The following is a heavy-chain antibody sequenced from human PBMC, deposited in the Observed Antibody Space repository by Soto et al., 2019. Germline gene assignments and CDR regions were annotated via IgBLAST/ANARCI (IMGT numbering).Heavy chain of an antibody. CDR2: TYYRSKWYN. Sequence: PSQTLSLTFAISVDSVSSNSSSWNWIRQSPSRGLEWLGRTYYRSKWYNDYAVSVKSRITINPDTSKNQFSLQLNSVTPEDTAVYYCARDFIAAHYYYYGMDVWGQGTTVTVSS. CDR3: ARDFIAAHYYYYGMDV. V-gene: IGHV6-1*01. CDR1: VDSVSSNSSS. D-gene: IGHD6-13*01. J-gene: IGHJ6*02.